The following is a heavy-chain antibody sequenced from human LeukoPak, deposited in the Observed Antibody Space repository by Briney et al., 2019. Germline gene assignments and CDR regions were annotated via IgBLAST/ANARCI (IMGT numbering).Heavy chain of an antibody. J-gene: IGHJ4*02. D-gene: IGHD5-12*01. CDR3: ARGRHPGPTWISEY. CDR2: MNPDSGNT. Sequence: ASVKVSCKASEYTFTSYDINWVRQATGQGLEWMGWMNPDSGNTGYAQKFQGRVTMTRNTSISTAYMELSSLTFEDTAVYYCARGRHPGPTWISEYWGQGTLVTVSS. V-gene: IGHV1-8*01. CDR1: EYTFTSYD.